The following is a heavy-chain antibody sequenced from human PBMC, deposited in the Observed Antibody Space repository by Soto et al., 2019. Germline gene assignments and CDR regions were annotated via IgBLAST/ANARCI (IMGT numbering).Heavy chain of an antibody. CDR1: GFTFSSYA. D-gene: IGHD3-22*01. CDR3: ARAYYYDSSGYYFIKRSDAFDI. J-gene: IGHJ3*02. V-gene: IGHV3-30-3*01. Sequence: GGSLRLSCAASGFTFSSYAMHWVRRAPGKGLEWVAVISYDGSNKYYADSVKGRFTISRDNSKNTLYLQMNSLRAEDTAVYYCARAYYYDSSGYYFIKRSDAFDIWGQGTMVTVSS. CDR2: ISYDGSNK.